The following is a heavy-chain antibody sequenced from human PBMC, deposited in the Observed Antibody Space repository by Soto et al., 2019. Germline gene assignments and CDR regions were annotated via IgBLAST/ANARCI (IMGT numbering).Heavy chain of an antibody. CDR2: VNPILSMS. J-gene: IGHJ4*02. CDR3: ATSYGSGYRAFDY. D-gene: IGHD3-10*01. Sequence: QVQLVQSGAELKKPGSSVKVSCKASGDTFSFYTINWVRQAPGLGLEWMGRVNPILSMSNYAQKFQGRVTMTADKSTSIAYMELRSLRSEDTAFYYCATSYGSGYRAFDYWGQGALVTGSS. V-gene: IGHV1-69*02. CDR1: GDTFSFYT.